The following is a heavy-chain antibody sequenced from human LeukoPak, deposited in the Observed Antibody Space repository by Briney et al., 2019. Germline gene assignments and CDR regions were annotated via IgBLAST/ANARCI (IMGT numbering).Heavy chain of an antibody. J-gene: IGHJ4*02. D-gene: IGHD3-10*01. V-gene: IGHV3-48*03. Sequence: GGSLRLSCAASGFTFSSYEMNWVRQAPGKGLEWVSYISSSGSTIYYADSVKGRFTISRDNARNSLYLQMNSLRAEDTAVYYCARLDYYGSGSYFDYWAREPWSPSPQ. CDR1: GFTFSSYE. CDR2: ISSSGSTI. CDR3: ARLDYYGSGSYFDY.